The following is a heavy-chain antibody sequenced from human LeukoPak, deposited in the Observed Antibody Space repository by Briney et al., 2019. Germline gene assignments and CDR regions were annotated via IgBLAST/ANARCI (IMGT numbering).Heavy chain of an antibody. CDR3: ARSASRASRDLKYGMDV. CDR2: IYYSGST. CDR1: GGSISSYY. D-gene: IGHD2-21*01. V-gene: IGHV4-59*01. J-gene: IGHJ6*02. Sequence: SETLSLTCTVSGGSISSYYWSWIRQPPGKGLEWIGYIYYSGSTNYNPPLKSRVTISVDTSKNQFSLKPSSVTAADTAVYYCARSASRASRDLKYGMDVWGQGTTVTVSS.